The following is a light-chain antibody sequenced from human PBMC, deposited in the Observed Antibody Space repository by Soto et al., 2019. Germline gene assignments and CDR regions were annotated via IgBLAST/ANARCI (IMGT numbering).Light chain of an antibody. CDR1: QSISSW. CDR2: DAS. J-gene: IGKJ1*01. V-gene: IGKV1-5*01. Sequence: IQMTHSPSPLPASVGDRVTIARTASQSISSWLAWYQQKPGKAPKLLIYDASSRESGVPSRFSGSGSGTEFTLTISSLQPDDFATYYCQQYNSYPRTFGQGTKVDIK. CDR3: QQYNSYPRT.